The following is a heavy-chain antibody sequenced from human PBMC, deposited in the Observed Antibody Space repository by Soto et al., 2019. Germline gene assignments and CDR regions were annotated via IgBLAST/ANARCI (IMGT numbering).Heavy chain of an antibody. J-gene: IGHJ6*02. D-gene: IGHD1-26*01. CDR1: GFTFHDYA. CDR3: ARTRSAWSDFHYYSLDV. V-gene: IGHV3-23*05. Sequence: GGSLRLSCATSGFTFHDYAMSWVRQAPGKGLEWVSAIAFTGSATYYADSVKGRFTISRDNSNSALYVQMNSLTGEDTAVYYCARTRSAWSDFHYYSLDVWGQGTTVTVSS. CDR2: IAFTGSAT.